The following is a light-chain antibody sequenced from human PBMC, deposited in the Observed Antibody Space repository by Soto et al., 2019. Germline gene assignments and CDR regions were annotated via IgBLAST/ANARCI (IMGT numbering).Light chain of an antibody. CDR3: QEANTFPRT. CDR2: AAS. V-gene: IGKV1-12*01. Sequence: DLQMTQSPSTVSASVGDRVTNTCPASQEINSWLAWYQQKPGKAPKLVIYAASSLQSGVPSRFSGSGSGTDITLSITSLRPDDVATDYCQEANTFPRTFGQGTEVDMK. J-gene: IGKJ1*01. CDR1: QEINSW.